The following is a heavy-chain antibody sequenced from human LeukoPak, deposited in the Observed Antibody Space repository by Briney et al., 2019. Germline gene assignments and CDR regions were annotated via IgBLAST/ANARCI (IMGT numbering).Heavy chain of an antibody. V-gene: IGHV1-18*04. J-gene: IGHJ4*02. CDR2: ISAYNGNT. CDR3: ARDPWSPRRFGSQAGFDY. D-gene: IGHD3-10*01. CDR1: GYTFTSYG. Sequence: GASVKVSCKASGYTFTSYGISWVRQAPGQGLEWMGWISAYNGNTNYAQKFQGRVTMTTDTSTSTAYIELRSLRSDDTAVYYCARDPWSPRRFGSQAGFDYWGQGTLVTVSS.